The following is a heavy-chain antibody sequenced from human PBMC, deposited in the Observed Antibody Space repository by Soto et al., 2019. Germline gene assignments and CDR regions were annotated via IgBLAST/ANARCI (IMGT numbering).Heavy chain of an antibody. CDR1: GGSISSGGYY. Sequence: QVQLQESGPGLVKPSQTLSLTCTVSGGSISSGGYYWSWIRQHPGKGLEWIGYIFYSGTTYYNPSIKSRVTMSVAPSKNQFSLKLSSVTAADPAVYYCARSVDPWGQGALVTVSS. J-gene: IGHJ5*02. V-gene: IGHV4-31*03. CDR2: IFYSGTT. CDR3: ARSVDP.